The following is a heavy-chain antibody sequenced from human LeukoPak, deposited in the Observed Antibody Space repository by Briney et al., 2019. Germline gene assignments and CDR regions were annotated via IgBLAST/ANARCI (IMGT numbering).Heavy chain of an antibody. J-gene: IGHJ4*02. V-gene: IGHV7-4-1*02. CDR2: INTNTGNP. Sequence: ASVKVSCKASGYTFTSYYMHWVRRAPGQGLEWMGWINTNTGNPTYAQGFTGRFVFSLDTSVSTAYLQISSLKAEDTAVYYCARTTHPYYFDYWGQGTLVTVSS. CDR3: ARTTHPYYFDY. CDR1: GYTFTSYY. D-gene: IGHD4-17*01.